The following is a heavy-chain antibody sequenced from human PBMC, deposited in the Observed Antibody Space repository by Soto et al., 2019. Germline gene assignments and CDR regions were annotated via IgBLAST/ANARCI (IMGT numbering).Heavy chain of an antibody. J-gene: IGHJ4*02. D-gene: IGHD3-10*01. Sequence: GGSLRLSCAASGFTFSNFWMSWVRQAPGKGLEWVANIKHDGSEIYYVDSVKGRLTISRDNAKNSLYLQMNSLRAEDTAVYYCERYSGSFSLDYWGQGTLVTVYS. CDR3: ERYSGSFSLDY. V-gene: IGHV3-7*01. CDR1: GFTFSNFW. CDR2: IKHDGSEI.